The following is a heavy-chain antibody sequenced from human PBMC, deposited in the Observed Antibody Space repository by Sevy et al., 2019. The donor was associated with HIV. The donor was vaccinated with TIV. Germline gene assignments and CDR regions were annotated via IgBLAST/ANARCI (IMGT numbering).Heavy chain of an antibody. CDR3: ARAAPSYYYGVDV. J-gene: IGHJ6*02. CDR1: GGSISGYY. V-gene: IGHV4-59*01. CDR2: IFYSRST. Sequence: SETLSLTCTVSGGSISGYYWSWIQQPPGKGLEWIGYIFYSRSTNYNPSLKTRATISVDTSKNQFSLKLTSVTAADTAVYYCARAAPSYYYGVDVWGQGTTVTVSS.